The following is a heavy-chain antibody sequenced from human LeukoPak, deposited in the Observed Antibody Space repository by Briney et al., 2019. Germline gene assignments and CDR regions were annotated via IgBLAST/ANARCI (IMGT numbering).Heavy chain of an antibody. CDR3: ARGGYGSGSYSKRPGYDP. V-gene: IGHV5-51*03. CDR2: IYPGDSET. Sequence: GEALKISCKGSGYSFTNYGIGWGRRMPGKGLEWMGGIYPGDSETRYSPSFQGQVTISADKSSSTPSLQWSSLKASAAATYYCARGGYGSGSYSKRPGYDPWGQGTLVTVSS. CDR1: GYSFTNYG. J-gene: IGHJ5*02. D-gene: IGHD3-10*01.